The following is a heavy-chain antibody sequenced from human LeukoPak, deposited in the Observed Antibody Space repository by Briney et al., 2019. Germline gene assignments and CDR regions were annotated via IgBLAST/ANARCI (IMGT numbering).Heavy chain of an antibody. V-gene: IGHV3-23*01. CDR1: GFRFDDYG. J-gene: IGHJ4*02. D-gene: IGHD3-22*01. CDR3: AKEGSDYYDVSGAPFDS. CDR2: ISGSGGTT. Sequence: GGSLRLSCAASGFRFDDYGMTWVRQAPGKGLEWVSGISGSGGTTYYADSVKGRFTISRDNSKSTLYLQMSSLRAEDTAVYFCAKEGSDYYDVSGAPFDSWGQGTLVTLSS.